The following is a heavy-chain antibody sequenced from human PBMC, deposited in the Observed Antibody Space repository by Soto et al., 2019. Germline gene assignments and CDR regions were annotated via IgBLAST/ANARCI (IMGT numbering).Heavy chain of an antibody. J-gene: IGHJ6*02. Sequence: AETLSLTCSVSGGSISSSNYYWCWIRHPPGKGLEWIGSIYYSGSTYYNPSLKSRVTISIDTSKNQFSLKLSSVTAADTAVYYCASPLWERGEYYYYVVDVWGQGTTVTVSS. CDR1: GGSISSSNYY. CDR3: ASPLWERGEYYYYVVDV. CDR2: IYYSGST. V-gene: IGHV4-39*01. D-gene: IGHD1-26*01.